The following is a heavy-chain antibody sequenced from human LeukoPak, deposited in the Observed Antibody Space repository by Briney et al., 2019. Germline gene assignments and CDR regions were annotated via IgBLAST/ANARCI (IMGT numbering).Heavy chain of an antibody. CDR1: GFTFDSYW. Sequence: GGSLRLSCAASGFTFDSYWLSWVRQAPGKGLEWVANIKLDGSERYYMDSVRGRFTISRDYSKNSLDLQMNSLRAEDTAVYHCALSRRSGGPFVFCGQGTLVTVSS. CDR3: ALSRRSGGPFVF. V-gene: IGHV3-7*01. CDR2: IKLDGSER. D-gene: IGHD3-10*01. J-gene: IGHJ4*02.